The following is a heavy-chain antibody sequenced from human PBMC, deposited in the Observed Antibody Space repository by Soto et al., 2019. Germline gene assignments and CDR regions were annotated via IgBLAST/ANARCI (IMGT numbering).Heavy chain of an antibody. CDR2: ISWDGGNT. D-gene: IGHD6-13*01. J-gene: IGHJ4*02. Sequence: PGGSLRLSCAASGFTFDDDTMHWVRQAPGKGLEWVSLISWDGGNTYYADSVKGRVTISRDNSKNSLYLQMNSLRTEDTALYYCAKGGYSSSWYDPFDYWGQGT. V-gene: IGHV3-43*01. CDR1: GFTFDDDT. CDR3: AKGGYSSSWYDPFDY.